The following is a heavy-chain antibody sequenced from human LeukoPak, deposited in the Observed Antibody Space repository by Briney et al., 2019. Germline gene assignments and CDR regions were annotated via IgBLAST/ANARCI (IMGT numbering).Heavy chain of an antibody. CDR1: GGSFSGYF. V-gene: IGHV4-34*01. Sequence: SETLSLTCAVYGGSFSGYFWTWIRQPPGKGLEWIGEINHSGSTNYNPSLKSRATISVDTSKNQFSLKMRSVTAADTAVYYCARARETVSIDYWSQGTLVTVSS. D-gene: IGHD5/OR15-5a*01. J-gene: IGHJ4*02. CDR2: INHSGST. CDR3: ARARETVSIDY.